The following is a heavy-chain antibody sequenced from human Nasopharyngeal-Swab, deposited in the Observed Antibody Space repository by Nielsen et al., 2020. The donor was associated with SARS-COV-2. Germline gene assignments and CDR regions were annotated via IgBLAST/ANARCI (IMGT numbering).Heavy chain of an antibody. Sequence: GGSLRLSCSASGFIFKNYAMNWVRQAPGRGLEWVSVIYSGGSTYYADSVKGRFTISRDNSKNTLYLQMNSLRAEDTAVYYCARGRLAAPNFDYWGQGTLVTVSS. CDR3: ARGRLAAPNFDY. V-gene: IGHV3-66*01. D-gene: IGHD6-13*01. CDR1: GFIFKNYA. J-gene: IGHJ4*02. CDR2: IYSGGST.